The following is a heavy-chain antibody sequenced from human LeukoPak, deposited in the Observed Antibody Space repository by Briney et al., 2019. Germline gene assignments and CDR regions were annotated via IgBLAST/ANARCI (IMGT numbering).Heavy chain of an antibody. CDR1: GGTFSSYA. D-gene: IGHD6-19*01. CDR2: IIPIFGTA. Sequence: GASVKVSCKASGGTFSSYAISWVRQAPGQGLEWMGGIIPIFGTANYAQKFQGRVTITADKSTSTAYMELSSLRSEDTAVYYCAKVASSGWGLNKKDYWGQGTLVTVSS. V-gene: IGHV1-69*06. CDR3: AKVASSGWGLNKKDY. J-gene: IGHJ4*02.